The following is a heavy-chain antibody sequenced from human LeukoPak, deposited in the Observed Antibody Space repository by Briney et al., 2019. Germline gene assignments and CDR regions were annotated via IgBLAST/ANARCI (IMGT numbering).Heavy chain of an antibody. V-gene: IGHV3-21*01. CDR2: ISSSSSYI. D-gene: IGHD1-26*01. CDR3: ARGGSGSYYVDY. J-gene: IGHJ4*02. CDR1: GFTFSSYS. Sequence: GGSLRLSCAASGFTFSSYSMNWVRQAPGKGLEWVSSISSSSSYIYYADSVKGRFAISRDNAKNSLYLQMNSLRAEDTAVYYCARGGSGSYYVDYWGQGTLVTVSS.